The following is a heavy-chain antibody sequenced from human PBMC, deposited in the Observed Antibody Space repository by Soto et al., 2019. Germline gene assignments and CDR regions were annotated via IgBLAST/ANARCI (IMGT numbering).Heavy chain of an antibody. V-gene: IGHV1-69*02. Sequence: SVKVSCKASGGTFSSYTISWVRQAPGQGLEWMGRIIPILGIANYAQKFQGRVTITADKSTSTAYMELSSLRSEDTAVYYCASPLGYCSGGSCYPTGGYYYYMDVWGKGTTVTVSS. J-gene: IGHJ6*03. CDR2: IIPILGIA. CDR1: GGTFSSYT. CDR3: ASPLGYCSGGSCYPTGGYYYYMDV. D-gene: IGHD2-15*01.